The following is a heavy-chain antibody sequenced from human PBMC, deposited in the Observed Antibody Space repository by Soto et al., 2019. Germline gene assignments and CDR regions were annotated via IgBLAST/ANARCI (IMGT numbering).Heavy chain of an antibody. CDR3: SGGVGDAF. Sequence: EVHLVESGGGLVQTGGSLRLSCAIFEGTVIRDWMNWVRQAPGKGLEWVAHTNQDGSEKYYVDSVKGRFTISRDNDKNSPYLQMNSLRAEDTAMYYCSGGVGDAFWGQGTLVTVSS. D-gene: IGHD1-26*01. CDR2: TNQDGSEK. J-gene: IGHJ4*02. CDR1: EGTVIRDW. V-gene: IGHV3-7*04.